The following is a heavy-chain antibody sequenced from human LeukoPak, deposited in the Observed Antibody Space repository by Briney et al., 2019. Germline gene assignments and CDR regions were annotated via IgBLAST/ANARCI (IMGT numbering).Heavy chain of an antibody. CDR1: GHSISSGYY. CDR3: ARQTPVYCTNGVCYYWYFDL. CDR2: IYHSGST. J-gene: IGHJ2*01. D-gene: IGHD2-8*01. V-gene: IGHV4-38-2*01. Sequence: SETLSLTCAVSGHSISSGYYWGWIRQPPGKGLEWIGSIYHSGSTYYNPSLKSRVTISVDTSKNQFSLKLSSVTAADTAVYYCARQTPVYCTNGVCYYWYFDLWGRGTLVTVSS.